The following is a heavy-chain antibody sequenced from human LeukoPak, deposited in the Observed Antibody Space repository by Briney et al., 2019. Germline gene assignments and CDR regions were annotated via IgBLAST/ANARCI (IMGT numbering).Heavy chain of an antibody. CDR1: GGSISSYY. V-gene: IGHV4-59*01. J-gene: IGHJ3*02. CDR3: ARVVDAFDI. CDR2: IYYSGST. D-gene: IGHD6-6*01. Sequence: SETLSLTCTVSGGSISSYYWSWIRQPPGKGLEWIGYIYYSGSTNYNPSLKSRVTISVDTSKNQFSLKLSAVTAADTAVYYCARVVDAFDIWGQGTMVTVSS.